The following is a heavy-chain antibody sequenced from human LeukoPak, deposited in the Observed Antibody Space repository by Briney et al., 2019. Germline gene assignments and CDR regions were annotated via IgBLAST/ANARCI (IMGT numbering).Heavy chain of an antibody. J-gene: IGHJ4*02. CDR1: DSSITTSFF. V-gene: IGHV4-38-2*02. CDR3: AREPMSTLIAGINFFDY. Sequence: SETLSLTCHVSDSSITTSFFWAWIRQPPGRGLEWIGSVSHTGSTYSNPSLKSRVTISVDTSKNQFSLKLTSVTAADTAEYFCAREPMSTLIAGINFFDYWGQGTLVTVSS. D-gene: IGHD2-8*01. CDR2: VSHTGST.